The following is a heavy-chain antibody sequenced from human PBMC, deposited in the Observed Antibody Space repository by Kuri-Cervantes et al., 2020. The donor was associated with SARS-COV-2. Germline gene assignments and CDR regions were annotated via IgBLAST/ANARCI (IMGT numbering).Heavy chain of an antibody. J-gene: IGHJ4*02. CDR1: GFTVSSNY. CDR3: AKEGAMVRGVILAFDY. V-gene: IGHV3-23*01. CDR2: ISGSGGST. Sequence: GESLKISCAASGFTVSSNYMSWVRQAPGKGLEWVSAISGSGGSTYYADSVKGRFTISRDNSKNTLYLQMNSLRAEDTAVYYCAKEGAMVRGVILAFDYWGQGTLVTVSS. D-gene: IGHD3-10*01.